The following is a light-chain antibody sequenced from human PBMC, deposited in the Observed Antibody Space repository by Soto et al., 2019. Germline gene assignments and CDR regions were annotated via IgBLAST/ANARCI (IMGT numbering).Light chain of an antibody. CDR3: EQYSSYPYA. V-gene: IGKV1-5*03. Sequence: DIQMTQSPSTLSASVGDRVIITCRASQSISNWLAWYQQRPGKAPKLLIYKASSLESGVPSRFSGSGSVTEFTLTISSLQPDDFATYYCEQYSSYPYAFGQGTKLEIK. J-gene: IGKJ2*01. CDR2: KAS. CDR1: QSISNW.